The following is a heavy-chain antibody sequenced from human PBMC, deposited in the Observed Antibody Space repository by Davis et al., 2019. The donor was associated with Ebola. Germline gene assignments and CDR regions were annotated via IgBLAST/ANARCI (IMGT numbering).Heavy chain of an antibody. CDR3: ARRIAARPNWFDP. J-gene: IGHJ5*02. CDR1: GYTFTSYD. Sequence: AASVKVSCKASGYTFTSYDINWVRQATGQGLEWMGWMNPNSGNTGYAQKFQGSVTMTRNTSISTAYMELSSLRSEDTAVYYCARRIAARPNWFDPWGQGTLVTVSS. V-gene: IGHV1-8*01. D-gene: IGHD6-6*01. CDR2: MNPNSGNT.